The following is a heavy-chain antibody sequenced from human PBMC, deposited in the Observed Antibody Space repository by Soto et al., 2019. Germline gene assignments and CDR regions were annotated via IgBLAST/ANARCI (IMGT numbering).Heavy chain of an antibody. J-gene: IGHJ4*02. D-gene: IGHD3-10*01. CDR1: GFTFDDYA. V-gene: IGHV3-9*01. CDR2: ISWNGAAT. CDR3: ANLPLYGSGFDC. Sequence: EVQLVESGGGLVQPGGSLRLSCAASGFTFDDYAIHWVRQAPGKGLEWVSGISWNGAATGYMNSVKGRFSISRDNTKNTLYLQMSSLRSEDTAVYYCANLPLYGSGFDCWGQGTLVTVSS.